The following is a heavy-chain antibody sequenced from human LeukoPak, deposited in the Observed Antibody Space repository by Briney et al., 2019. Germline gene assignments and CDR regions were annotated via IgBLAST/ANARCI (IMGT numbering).Heavy chain of an antibody. Sequence: GESLKISCKGSGYSFTSYWIGWVRQMPGKSLEWMGIVYPGDSDTRYRTSFQGQVNISADKSISTAYLQWSSLKGSDTAMYYCAWTGYSSGWAKFDYWGQGTLVTVSS. V-gene: IGHV5-51*01. D-gene: IGHD6-19*01. CDR2: VYPGDSDT. J-gene: IGHJ4*02. CDR1: GYSFTSYW. CDR3: AWTGYSSGWAKFDY.